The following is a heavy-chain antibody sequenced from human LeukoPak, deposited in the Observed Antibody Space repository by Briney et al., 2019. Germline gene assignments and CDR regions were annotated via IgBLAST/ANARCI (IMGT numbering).Heavy chain of an antibody. Sequence: GGSLRLSCAASGFTFSSYVMSWVRQAPGKGLEWVSAIGTSGASTYSADSVKGRFTISRDNSKNMLYLQMNSLTAEDTAVYYCAKLKVLTAAAPRGYFDYWGQGTLVTVSS. CDR2: IGTSGAST. J-gene: IGHJ4*02. CDR1: GFTFSSYV. V-gene: IGHV3-23*01. D-gene: IGHD6-13*01. CDR3: AKLKVLTAAAPRGYFDY.